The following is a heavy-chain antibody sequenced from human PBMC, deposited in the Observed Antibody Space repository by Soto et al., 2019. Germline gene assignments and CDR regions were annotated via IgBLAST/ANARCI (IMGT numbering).Heavy chain of an antibody. CDR2: IIPIFGTA. CDR1: GGTFSSYA. J-gene: IGHJ3*02. Sequence: GASVKVSCKASGGTFSSYAISWVRQAPGQGLEWMGGIIPIFGTANYAQKFQGRVTITADESTSTAYMELSSLRSVDTAVYYCASHPRTGYSGYDSFAFDIWGQGTMVTVSS. V-gene: IGHV1-69*13. CDR3: ASHPRTGYSGYDSFAFDI. D-gene: IGHD5-12*01.